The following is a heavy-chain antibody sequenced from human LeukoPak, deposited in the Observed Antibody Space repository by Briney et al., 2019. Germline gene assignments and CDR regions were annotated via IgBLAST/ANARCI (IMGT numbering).Heavy chain of an antibody. Sequence: PGGSLRLSCAASGFTFSSYSMNWVRQAPGKGLEWVSSISSNSNYIYYADSVKGRFTISRDNAKNSLYLQMNSLRAEDTAVYYCARDSSGWNLYYFDYWGQGTLVTVSS. CDR1: GFTFSSYS. CDR3: ARDSSGWNLYYFDY. J-gene: IGHJ4*02. D-gene: IGHD6-19*01. CDR2: ISSNSNYI. V-gene: IGHV3-21*01.